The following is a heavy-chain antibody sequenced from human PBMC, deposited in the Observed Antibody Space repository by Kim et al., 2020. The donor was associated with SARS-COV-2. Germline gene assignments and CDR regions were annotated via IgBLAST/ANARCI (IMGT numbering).Heavy chain of an antibody. J-gene: IGHJ5*02. CDR3: ATDTRFVVVPAAPDPKRDNWFDP. CDR1: GYTLTELS. D-gene: IGHD2-2*01. V-gene: IGHV1-24*01. CDR2: FDPEDGET. Sequence: ASVKVSCKVSGYTLTELSMHWVRQAPGKGLEWMGGFDPEDGETIYAQKFQGRVTMTEDTSTDTAYMELSSLRSEDTAVYYCATDTRFVVVPAAPDPKRDNWFDPWGQGTLVTVSS.